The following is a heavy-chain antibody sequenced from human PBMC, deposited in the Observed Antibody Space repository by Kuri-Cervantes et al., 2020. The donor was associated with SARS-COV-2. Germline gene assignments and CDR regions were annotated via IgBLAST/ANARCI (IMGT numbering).Heavy chain of an antibody. J-gene: IGHJ6*02. V-gene: IGHV3-23*01. Sequence: GESLKISCAASGFTFSSYAMSWVRQAPGKGLEWVSAISGSGGSTYYADSVKGRFTISRDNSKNTLYLQMNSLRAEDTAVYYCAKCGELPTSSYYYYGMDVWGQGTTVTVSS. CDR3: AKCGELPTSSYYYYGMDV. CDR1: GFTFSSYA. CDR2: ISGSGGST. D-gene: IGHD1-26*01.